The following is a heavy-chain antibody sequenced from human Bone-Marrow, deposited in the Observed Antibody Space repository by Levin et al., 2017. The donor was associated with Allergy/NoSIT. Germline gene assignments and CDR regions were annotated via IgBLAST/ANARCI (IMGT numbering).Heavy chain of an antibody. CDR1: EFTFSSYA. CDR2: ISNSGHST. CDR3: VSGSSGVRPYFFNH. V-gene: IGHV3-23*01. D-gene: IGHD2/OR15-2a*01. Sequence: LSLTCAASEFTFSSYAMSWVRQAPGMGLDWVSAISNSGHSTYYADSVKGRFTISRDNSENTLHLQMDNLRDEDTAVYFCVSGSSGVRPYFFNHWGQGTLVTVSS. J-gene: IGHJ4*02.